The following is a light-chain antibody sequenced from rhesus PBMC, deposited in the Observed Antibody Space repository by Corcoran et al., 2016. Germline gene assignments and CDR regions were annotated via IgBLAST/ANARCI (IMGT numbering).Light chain of an antibody. CDR2: YAS. J-gene: IGKJ4*01. V-gene: IGKV6-55*01. CDR1: QSIGSS. Sequence: EIVLTQSPAFQSVTLKEKVTITCQASQSIGSSLHWYQQKPHQPPKPPNKYASQSISGVPSRFSGSVSGTAFPLTSNSLEAEDATTYYCQQSSSFPLPFGGGTKVELK. CDR3: QQSSSFPLP.